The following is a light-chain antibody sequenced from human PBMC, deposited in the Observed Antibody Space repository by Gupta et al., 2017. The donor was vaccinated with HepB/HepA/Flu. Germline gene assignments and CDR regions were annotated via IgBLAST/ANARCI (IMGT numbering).Light chain of an antibody. CDR1: SSDVGSYNY. CDR3: SSYAGSNHYV. J-gene: IGLJ3*02. CDR2: DVN. Sequence: QSALTQPPSASGSPGQSVTISCTGTSSDVGSYNYVSWYQQYPGKAPILMIYDVNKRPSGVPDRFSGSKSGNTPSLTVSGLQTEDEADYYCSSYAGSNHYVFGGGTKLTVL. V-gene: IGLV2-8*01.